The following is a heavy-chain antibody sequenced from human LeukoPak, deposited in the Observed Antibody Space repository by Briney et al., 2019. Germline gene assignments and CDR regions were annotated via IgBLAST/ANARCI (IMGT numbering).Heavy chain of an antibody. Sequence: QTGGSLRLSCAASGFTFSSYGMSWVRQAPGKGLEWVSAISGTGGTTYYADSVKGRFTISRDNSKNTLYLQMNSLRAEDTAVYYCARGLRGAAMVISSQHFDYWGQGTLVTVSS. CDR3: ARGLRGAAMVISSQHFDY. D-gene: IGHD5-18*01. J-gene: IGHJ4*02. CDR1: GFTFSSYG. CDR2: ISGTGGTT. V-gene: IGHV3-23*01.